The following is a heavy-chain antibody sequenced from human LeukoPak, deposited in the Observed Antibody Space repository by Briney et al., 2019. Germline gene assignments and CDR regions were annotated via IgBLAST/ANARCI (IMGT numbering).Heavy chain of an antibody. CDR3: ARVSSGYPLRWYFDL. CDR2: INPNSGGT. CDR1: GYTFTGYY. Sequence: ASVKVSCKASGYTFTGYYMHWVRQAPGQGLEWMGWINPNSGGTNYAQKFQGRVTMTRDTSISTAYMELSRLRSDDTAVYYCARVSSGYPLRWYFDLWGRGTLVTVSS. V-gene: IGHV1-2*02. D-gene: IGHD3-22*01. J-gene: IGHJ2*01.